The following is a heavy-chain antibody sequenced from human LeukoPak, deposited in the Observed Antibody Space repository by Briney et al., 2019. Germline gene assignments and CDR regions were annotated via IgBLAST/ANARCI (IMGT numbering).Heavy chain of an antibody. CDR2: ISDSGGST. Sequence: GGSLRLSCAVSGITLSNYGMSWVRQAPGKGLEWVAGISDSGGSTNYADSVKGRFTTSRDNSKNTLYLQMNSLRAEDTAVYYCAKVETAAAATLRGFDYWGQGTLVTVSS. J-gene: IGHJ4*02. CDR3: AKVETAAAATLRGFDY. CDR1: GITLSNYG. V-gene: IGHV3-23*01. D-gene: IGHD6-13*01.